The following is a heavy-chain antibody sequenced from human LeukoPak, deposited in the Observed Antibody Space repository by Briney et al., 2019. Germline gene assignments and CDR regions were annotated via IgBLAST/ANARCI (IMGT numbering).Heavy chain of an antibody. V-gene: IGHV1-8*03. CDR1: GYTFTSYD. D-gene: IGHD3-3*01. CDR2: MNPNSGNT. CDR3: ARVRRLRFLEWLFFDY. J-gene: IGHJ4*02. Sequence: GASVKVSCKASGYTFTSYDINWVRQATGQGLEWMGWMNPNSGNTGYAQKFQGRVTITRNTSISTAYMELSSLRSEDTAVYYCARVRRLRFLEWLFFDYWGQGTLVTVSS.